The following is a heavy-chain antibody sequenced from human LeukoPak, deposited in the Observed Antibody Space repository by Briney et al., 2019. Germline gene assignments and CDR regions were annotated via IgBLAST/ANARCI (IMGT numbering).Heavy chain of an antibody. V-gene: IGHV3-48*03. J-gene: IGHJ4*02. D-gene: IGHD1-20*01. CDR3: ARDPGITGMSY. CDR2: ISGRGTTI. Sequence: GGSLRLSCAASGFTFSSYEMNWVRQAPGKGLEWVSYISGRGTTIYYADSVKGRFTISRDNAKNSLYLQMNSLRAEDTAVYYCARDPGITGMSYWGQGTPVTASS. CDR1: GFTFSSYE.